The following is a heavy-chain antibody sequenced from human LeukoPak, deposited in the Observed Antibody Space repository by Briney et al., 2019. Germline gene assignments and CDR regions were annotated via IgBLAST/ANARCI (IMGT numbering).Heavy chain of an antibody. D-gene: IGHD6-19*01. Sequence: SETLSLTCAVYGGSFSGYYWSWIRQPPGKGLEWIGEINHSGSTNYNPSLKSRVTISVDTSKNQFSLKLSSVTAADTAVYYCARDGKPGIAVYWGQGTLVTVSS. V-gene: IGHV4-34*01. CDR1: GGSFSGYY. CDR3: ARDGKPGIAVY. J-gene: IGHJ4*02. CDR2: INHSGST.